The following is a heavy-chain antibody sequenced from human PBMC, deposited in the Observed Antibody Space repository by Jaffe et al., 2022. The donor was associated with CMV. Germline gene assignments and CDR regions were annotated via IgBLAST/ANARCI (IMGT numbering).Heavy chain of an antibody. Sequence: QVQLVQSGAEVKKPGASVKVSCKASGYTFTGYYMHWVRQAPGQGLEWMGWINPNSGGTNYAQKFQGRVTMTRDTSISTAYMELSRLRSDDTAVYYCARDPPPRIAAAESDGMDVWGQGTTVTVSS. CDR2: INPNSGGT. V-gene: IGHV1-2*02. D-gene: IGHD6-13*01. J-gene: IGHJ6*02. CDR1: GYTFTGYY. CDR3: ARDPPPRIAAAESDGMDV.